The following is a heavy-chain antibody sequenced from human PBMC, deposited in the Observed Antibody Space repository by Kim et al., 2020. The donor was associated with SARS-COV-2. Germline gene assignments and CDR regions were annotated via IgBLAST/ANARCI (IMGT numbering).Heavy chain of an antibody. D-gene: IGHD6-13*01. Sequence: TYRPSFQGHVTISADKSISTAYLQWSSLKASDTAMYYCARLSRGAAAGLDWGQGTLVTVSS. V-gene: IGHV5-10-1*01. CDR3: ARLSRGAAAGLD. J-gene: IGHJ4*02.